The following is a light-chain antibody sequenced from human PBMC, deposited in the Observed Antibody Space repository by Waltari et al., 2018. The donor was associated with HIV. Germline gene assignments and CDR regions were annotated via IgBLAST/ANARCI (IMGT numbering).Light chain of an antibody. J-gene: IGKJ4*01. CDR2: AAS. V-gene: IGKV1-39*01. CDR3: QQTHNTPLT. Sequence: DIKMTQSPSSLSASVEERVPITCRASQIISSHLNWFQQRPGKAPNLLIYAASNLQNGVPSRFSGSGSGTEFNLTISSLQPEDFAIYYCQQTHNTPLTFGGGTKVDI. CDR1: QIISSH.